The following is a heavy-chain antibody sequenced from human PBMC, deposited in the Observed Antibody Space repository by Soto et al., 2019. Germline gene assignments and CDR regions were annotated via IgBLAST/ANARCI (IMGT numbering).Heavy chain of an antibody. D-gene: IGHD5-18*01. CDR3: ARQIRGYGYSFHYYYYGMDV. CDR1: GYSFTSYW. CDR2: IYPGDSDT. V-gene: IGHV5-51*01. J-gene: IGHJ6*02. Sequence: RGESLKISCKGSGYSFTSYWIGWVRQMPGKGLEWMGIIYPGDSDTRYSPSFQGQVTISADKSISTAYLQWSSLKASDTAMYYCARQIRGYGYSFHYYYYGMDVWGQGTTVTVSS.